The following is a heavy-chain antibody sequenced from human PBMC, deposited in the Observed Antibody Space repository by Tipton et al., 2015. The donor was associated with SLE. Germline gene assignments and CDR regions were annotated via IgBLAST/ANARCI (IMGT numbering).Heavy chain of an antibody. Sequence: SLRLSCAASGFTFSSYAMHWVRQAPGKGLEWVAVISYDGSNKYYADSVKGRFTISRDNSKNTLYLQMNSLRAEDTAVYYCAKDGAGCWAAASRGDYWGQGTLVTVSS. V-gene: IGHV3-30-3*01. CDR3: AKDGAGCWAAASRGDY. J-gene: IGHJ4*02. CDR2: ISYDGSNK. CDR1: GFTFSSYA. D-gene: IGHD6-13*01.